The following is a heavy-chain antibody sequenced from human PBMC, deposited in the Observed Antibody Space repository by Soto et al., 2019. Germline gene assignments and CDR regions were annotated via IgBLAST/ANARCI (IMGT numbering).Heavy chain of an antibody. Sequence: GGSLRLSWAASGFTFSSYAMSWVRQAPGKGLEWVSAISGSGGSTYYGDSGKGRFTISRDNSKNTLYLQMNSLRAEDTAVYYCIKLTYGDYEPSDYWGQGTLVTVSS. CDR3: IKLTYGDYEPSDY. J-gene: IGHJ4*02. CDR2: ISGSGGST. D-gene: IGHD4-17*01. V-gene: IGHV3-23*01. CDR1: GFTFSSYA.